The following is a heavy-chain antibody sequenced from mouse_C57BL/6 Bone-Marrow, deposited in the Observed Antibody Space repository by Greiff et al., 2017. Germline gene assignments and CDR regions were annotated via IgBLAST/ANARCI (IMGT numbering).Heavy chain of an antibody. CDR2: IHPNSGST. CDR3: ARWDYYGSTWYFDV. D-gene: IGHD1-1*01. J-gene: IGHJ1*03. Sequence: QVQLQQPGAELVKPGASVKLSCKASGYTFTSYWMLWVKQRPGQGLEWIGMIHPNSGSTNYNEKFKSKATLTVDKSSSTAYMQLSSLTSEDSAVYYCARWDYYGSTWYFDVWGTGTTVTDSS. CDR1: GYTFTSYW. V-gene: IGHV1-64*01.